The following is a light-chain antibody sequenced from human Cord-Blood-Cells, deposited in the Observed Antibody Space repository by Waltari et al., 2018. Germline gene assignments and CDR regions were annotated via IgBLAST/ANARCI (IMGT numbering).Light chain of an antibody. V-gene: IGLV2-14*01. CDR3: SSYTSSSTGV. CDR2: EVS. Sequence: QSALTQPASVSGSPGQSITISCTGTSSDVGGYNYVSCYQQHPGKAPKLMIYEVSNRPSGVSNRFSGSRSGNAASLTISGLQAEDVADYYCSSYTSSSTGVFGGGTKLTVL. CDR1: SSDVGGYNY. J-gene: IGLJ3*02.